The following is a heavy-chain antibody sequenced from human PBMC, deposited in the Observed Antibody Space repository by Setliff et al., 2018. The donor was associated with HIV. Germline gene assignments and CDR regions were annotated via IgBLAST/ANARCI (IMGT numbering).Heavy chain of an antibody. CDR3: ARNPCSGGSCPDAFDI. J-gene: IGHJ3*02. CDR2: IYTSGST. D-gene: IGHD2-15*01. CDR1: GGSTSSGSYF. Sequence: ASETLSLTCTVSGGSTSSGSYFWTWIRQPAGKGLEWIGRIYTSGSTNYNPSLKSRVTISVDTSKNQFSLKLSSVTAADTAVYYCARNPCSGGSCPDAFDIWGQGTMVTVSS. V-gene: IGHV4-61*02.